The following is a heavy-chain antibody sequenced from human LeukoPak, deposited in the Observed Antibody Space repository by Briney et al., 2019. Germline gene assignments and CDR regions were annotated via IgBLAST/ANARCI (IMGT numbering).Heavy chain of an antibody. CDR2: ISAYNGNT. J-gene: IGHJ1*01. Sequence: ASLWVSCKASGYTLNRYGISWVRQAPGQGLEWMGWISAYNGNTKNAQNLQGRVTITTDTSTTTAYMELRSLKSDDTAVYYCARGHSTSWPEYFQHWGQGTLVTVSS. D-gene: IGHD6-13*01. CDR3: ARGHSTSWPEYFQH. CDR1: GYTLNRYG. V-gene: IGHV1-18*01.